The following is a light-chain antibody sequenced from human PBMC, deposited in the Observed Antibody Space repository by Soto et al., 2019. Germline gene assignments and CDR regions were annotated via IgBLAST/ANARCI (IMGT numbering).Light chain of an antibody. CDR3: TSYTSSSTLL. Sequence: QSALTQPASVSGSPGQSITISCTGTSSDVGGYNYVSWYQQHPAKAPKLMIYKVSNRPSGVSNRFSGSKSGNTASLTISGLQAEDEADYYCTSYTSSSTLLFGGGTKLTVL. CDR2: KVS. V-gene: IGLV2-14*01. CDR1: SSDVGGYNY. J-gene: IGLJ2*01.